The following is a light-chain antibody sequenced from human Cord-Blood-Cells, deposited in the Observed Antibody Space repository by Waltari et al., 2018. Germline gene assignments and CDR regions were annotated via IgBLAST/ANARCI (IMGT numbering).Light chain of an antibody. CDR3: QQRSNWRIT. V-gene: IGKV3-11*01. Sequence: EIVLTQSPATLSLSPGERATLSCRARQRVSSYLAWYQQKPGQAPRLLIYDASNRATGIPARFSGSGSGTDFTLTISSLEPEDFAVYYCQQRSNWRITFGQGTRLEIK. CDR1: QRVSSY. CDR2: DAS. J-gene: IGKJ5*01.